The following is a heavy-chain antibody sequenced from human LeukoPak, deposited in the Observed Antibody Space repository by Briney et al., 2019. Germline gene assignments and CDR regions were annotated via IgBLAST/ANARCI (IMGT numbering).Heavy chain of an antibody. Sequence: ASVKVSCKASGGTFSSYAISWVRQAPGQGLEWMGRIIPILGIANYAQKFQGRVTMTTDSSTSTAYMELRSLRSDDTAVYYCARLYCSTTTCYNFWFDHWGQGTLVTVSS. J-gene: IGHJ5*02. V-gene: IGHV1-69*04. CDR1: GGTFSSYA. CDR3: ARLYCSTTTCYNFWFDH. D-gene: IGHD2-2*02. CDR2: IIPILGIA.